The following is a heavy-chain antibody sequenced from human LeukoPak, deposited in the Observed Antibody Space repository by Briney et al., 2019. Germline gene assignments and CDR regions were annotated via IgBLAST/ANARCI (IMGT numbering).Heavy chain of an antibody. V-gene: IGHV1-46*01. Sequence: ASVKVSCKASGYTFTNYFIHWVRQAPRQGLEWMGIINPRDRSTDYPQKFQGRVAMTRDTSTTTVHMVLSSLRSEDTAMYYCARVGPGIAAEAWGQGTLVTVSS. D-gene: IGHD6-13*01. J-gene: IGHJ4*02. CDR2: INPRDRST. CDR3: ARVGPGIAAEA. CDR1: GYTFTNYF.